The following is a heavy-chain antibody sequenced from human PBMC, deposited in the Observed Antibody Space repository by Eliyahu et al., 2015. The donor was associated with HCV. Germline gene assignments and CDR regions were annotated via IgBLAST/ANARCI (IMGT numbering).Heavy chain of an antibody. CDR2: ISTSGGTT. D-gene: IGHD1-26*01. V-gene: IGHV3-23*01. CDR1: XFPFNKYN. J-gene: IGHJ4*02. Sequence: EVQLLESGGGLVQPGGSXRXXCVASXFPFNKYNMCWVRQAPGKGLXWVSSISTSGGTTYYADSVKGRFTTSRDNSKNTLYLQMNSLRSEDTALYFCAKGGGSYNLDYWGQGSLVIVSS. CDR3: AKGGGSYNLDY.